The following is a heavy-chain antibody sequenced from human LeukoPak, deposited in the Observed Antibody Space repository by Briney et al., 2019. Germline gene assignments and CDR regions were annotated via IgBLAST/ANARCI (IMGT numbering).Heavy chain of an antibody. CDR2: INHSGST. J-gene: IGHJ4*02. Sequence: PSETLSLTCAVYGGSFSGYYWSWIRQPPGKGLEWIGEINHSGSTNYNPSLKSRVTISVDTSKNQFSLKLSSVTAADTAVYYCSKLFRVLRYFNTTGVDYGAREPRVTVSS. CDR3: SKLFRVLRYFNTTGVDY. V-gene: IGHV4-34*01. D-gene: IGHD3-9*01. CDR1: GGSFSGYY.